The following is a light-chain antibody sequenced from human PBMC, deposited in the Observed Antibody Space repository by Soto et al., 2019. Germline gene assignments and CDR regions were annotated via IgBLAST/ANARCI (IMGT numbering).Light chain of an antibody. CDR3: QQYNNWRPWT. CDR2: GAS. V-gene: IGKV3-15*01. J-gene: IGKJ1*01. Sequence: EIVMTQSPATLSVSPGERATLSCRASQSVSSNLAWYQQKPGQAPRLLIYGASTRATGIPARFSGSGSGTEFTITISRLQSEDFAVYYCQQYNNWRPWTFGQGTKVEIK. CDR1: QSVSSN.